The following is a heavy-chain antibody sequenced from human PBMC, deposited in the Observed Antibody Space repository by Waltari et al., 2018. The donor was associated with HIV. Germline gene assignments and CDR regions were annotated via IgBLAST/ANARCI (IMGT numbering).Heavy chain of an antibody. CDR3: ARHPGRYYDSSGPGDY. J-gene: IGHJ4*02. V-gene: IGHV4-39*01. CDR1: GGSLSSSSYY. Sequence: QLQLQESGPGLVKPSETLSLTCTVSGGSLSSSSYYWGWIRQTPGKGLEWIGSIYYSGSTYYNPSLKSRVTISVDTSKNQFSLKLSSVTAADTAVYYCARHPGRYYDSSGPGDYWGQGTLVTVSS. CDR2: IYYSGST. D-gene: IGHD3-22*01.